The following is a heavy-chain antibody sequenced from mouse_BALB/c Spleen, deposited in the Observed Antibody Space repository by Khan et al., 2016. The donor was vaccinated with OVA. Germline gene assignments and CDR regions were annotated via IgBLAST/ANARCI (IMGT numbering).Heavy chain of an antibody. J-gene: IGHJ3*01. CDR3: ARLAYYYGSEGFAY. V-gene: IGHV5-6*01. CDR1: GFTFSTYG. D-gene: IGHD1-1*01. Sequence: EVQLQESGGDVVKPGGSLKLSCAASGFTFSTYGMSWVRQTPDKRLEWVATVSTGGHYTYYPDTVTGRFTISRDNAKNTLYLQMSSLKSEDTAIFYCARLAYYYGSEGFAYWGQGTMVTVSA. CDR2: VSTGGHYT.